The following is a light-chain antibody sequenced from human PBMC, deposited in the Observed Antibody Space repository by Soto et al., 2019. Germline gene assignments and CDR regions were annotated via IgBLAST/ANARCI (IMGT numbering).Light chain of an antibody. Sequence: EIVMTQSPATLSVSPGERATLSCRASQSIGSNLAWYQQKPGQAPRLVIYASSIRASDFPARFSGSGSGTDFTLTISSLEPEDFAVYYCQQRSNWPSITFGQGTRLEIK. J-gene: IGKJ5*01. CDR3: QQRSNWPSIT. CDR2: ASS. CDR1: QSIGSN. V-gene: IGKV3-11*01.